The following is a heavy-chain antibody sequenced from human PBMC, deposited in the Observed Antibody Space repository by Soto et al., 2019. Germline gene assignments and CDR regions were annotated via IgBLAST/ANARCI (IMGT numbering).Heavy chain of an antibody. CDR1: GGSCIGYC. J-gene: IGHJ6*03. Sequence: SETLCHTCAVYGGSCIGYCWSWIRKPPGKGLERIGEINHSGSTNYNPSLKSRVTRSVDTSRTEFSLKLSSVSAAARAVYYFARGLLWFGDHAQSYHYYLDVWGKGTPVTFSS. D-gene: IGHD3-10*01. V-gene: IGHV4-34*01. CDR2: INHSGST. CDR3: ARGLLWFGDHAQSYHYYLDV.